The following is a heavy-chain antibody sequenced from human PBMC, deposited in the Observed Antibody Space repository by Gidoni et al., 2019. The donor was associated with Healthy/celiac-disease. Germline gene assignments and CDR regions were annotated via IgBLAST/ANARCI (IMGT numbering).Heavy chain of an antibody. J-gene: IGHJ4*02. V-gene: IGHV3-15*01. Sequence: EVQLVESGGGLVKPGGSLRLSCAASGFTVSNAWLSWVRQAPGRGLEWVGRIKSKTDGGTTDYAAPVKGRFTISRDDSKNTLYLQMNSLKTEDTAVYYCSTYSGSYAIFDYWGQGTLVTVSS. D-gene: IGHD1-26*01. CDR3: STYSGSYAIFDY. CDR1: GFTVSNAW. CDR2: IKSKTDGGTT.